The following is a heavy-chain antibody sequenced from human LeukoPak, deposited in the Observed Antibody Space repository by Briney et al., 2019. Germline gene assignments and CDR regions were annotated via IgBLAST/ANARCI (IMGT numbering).Heavy chain of an antibody. V-gene: IGHV3-21*01. CDR3: ARVKRPWIQLWLPLAY. CDR1: GFTFSSYS. J-gene: IGHJ4*02. Sequence: PGGSLRLSCAASGFTFSSYSMNWVRQAPGKGLEWVSSISSSSSYIYYADSVKGRSTISRDNAKNSLYLQMNSLRAEDTAVYYCARVKRPWIQLWLPLAYWGQGTLVTVSS. CDR2: ISSSSSYI. D-gene: IGHD5-18*01.